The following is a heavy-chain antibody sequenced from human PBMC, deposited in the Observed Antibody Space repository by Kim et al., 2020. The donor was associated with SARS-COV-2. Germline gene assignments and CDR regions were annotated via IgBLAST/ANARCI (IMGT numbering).Heavy chain of an antibody. CDR1: GYTFTSYA. CDR2: INTNTGNP. J-gene: IGHJ6*02. CDR3: ARGGTGIAAAAYYYYYGMDV. D-gene: IGHD6-13*01. Sequence: ASVKVSCKASGYTFTSYAMNWVRQAPGQGLGWMGWINTNTGNPTYAQGFTGRFVFSLDTSVSTAYLQISSLKAEDTAVYYCARGGTGIAAAAYYYYYGMDVWGQGTTVTVSS. V-gene: IGHV7-4-1*02.